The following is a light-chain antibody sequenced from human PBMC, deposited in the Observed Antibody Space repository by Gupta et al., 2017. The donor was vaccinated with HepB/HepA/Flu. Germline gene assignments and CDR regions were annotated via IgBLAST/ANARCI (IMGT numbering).Light chain of an antibody. J-gene: IGLJ2*01. CDR3: GTWDSSLSAVV. CDR2: ENN. V-gene: IGLV1-51*02. Sequence: QSVFTPPPSVSAAPGQKVTISCSGSSSNIGNNYVSWYQQLPGTAPKLLIYENNKRPSGIPDRFSGSKSGTSATLGITGLQTGDEADYYCGTWDSSLSAVVVGGGTKLTVL. CDR1: SSNIGNNY.